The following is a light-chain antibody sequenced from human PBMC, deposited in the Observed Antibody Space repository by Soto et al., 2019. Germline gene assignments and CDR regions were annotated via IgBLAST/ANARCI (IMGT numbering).Light chain of an antibody. CDR3: QQLNSYPALT. J-gene: IGKJ4*01. V-gene: IGKV1-5*01. CDR1: QSISSW. CDR2: DAS. Sequence: DIQMTQSPSTLSASVGDRLTITCRASQSISSWVAWYQQKPGKPPKLLIYDASSLESGVPSRFSGSGSGTDFSLTITSLQPDDSATYYCQQLNSYPALTFGGGTKVDIK.